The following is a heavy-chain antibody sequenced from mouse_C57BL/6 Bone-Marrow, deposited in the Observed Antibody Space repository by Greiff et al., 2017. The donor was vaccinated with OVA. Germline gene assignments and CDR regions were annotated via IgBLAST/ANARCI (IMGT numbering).Heavy chain of an antibody. D-gene: IGHD4-1*01. CDR2: INPSSGST. Sequence: VQLQQSGAELAQPGASVKLSCKASGYTFTSYWMHWVKQRPGQGLEWIGYINPSSGSTKYNQKFKDKATLTADKSSSPAYMQLSSLTYDDSAVYYCARNWAWFAYWGQGTLVTVSA. V-gene: IGHV1-7*01. CDR3: ARNWAWFAY. J-gene: IGHJ3*01. CDR1: GYTFTSYW.